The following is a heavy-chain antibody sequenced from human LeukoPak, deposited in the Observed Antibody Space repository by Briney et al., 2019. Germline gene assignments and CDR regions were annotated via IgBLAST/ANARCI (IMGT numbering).Heavy chain of an antibody. CDR2: INSDGYST. CDR3: VRGNFNGGIDH. V-gene: IGHV3-74*01. CDR1: GFTFSRYW. Sequence: GGSLRLSCAASGFTFSRYWMHWVRQAPGKGLVWVSRINSDGYSTTYADFVEGRFTISRDNAKNTLYLQMNSLRAEDTAAYYCVRGNFNGGIDHWGRGTLVTVSP. J-gene: IGHJ4*02.